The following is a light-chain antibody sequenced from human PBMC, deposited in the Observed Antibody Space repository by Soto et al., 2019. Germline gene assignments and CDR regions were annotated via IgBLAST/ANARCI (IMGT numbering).Light chain of an antibody. CDR3: QHATSFPIT. J-gene: IGKJ5*01. V-gene: IGKV1-12*01. CDR2: AAS. Sequence: DIQMTQSPSSVSASVGDRVTITFGASQNIDKWIAWYQQKPGKAPKLLIYAASSLRGGVPSRFRGSGSGTDFTLTISSLQPEDFATYSCQHATSFPITFGQGKRLEI. CDR1: QNIDKW.